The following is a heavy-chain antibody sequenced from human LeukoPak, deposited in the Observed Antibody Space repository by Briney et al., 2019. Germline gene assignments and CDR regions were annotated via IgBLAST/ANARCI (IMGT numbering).Heavy chain of an antibody. D-gene: IGHD4-17*01. Sequence: SETLSLTCTVSGGSISSYYWSWIRQPPGKGLEWIGHIYYSGTTNYNPSLKSRVTMSVVTSKKQLSLKVGSVTAADTAVYYCARGFGDHGLNYFDYWGQGTLVSVSS. V-gene: IGHV4-59*01. J-gene: IGHJ4*02. CDR2: IYYSGTT. CDR1: GGSISSYY. CDR3: ARGFGDHGLNYFDY.